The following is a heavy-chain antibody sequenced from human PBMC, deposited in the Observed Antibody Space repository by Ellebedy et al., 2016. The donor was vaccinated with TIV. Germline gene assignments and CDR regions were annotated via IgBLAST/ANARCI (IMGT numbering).Heavy chain of an antibody. D-gene: IGHD4-17*01. J-gene: IGHJ4*02. Sequence: PGGSLRLSCAASGFTFSSYSMNWVRQAPGKGLEWVSYISSSSSTIYYAYSVKGRFTISRDNAKNSLYLQINSLRDEDTAVYYCAVRVTKLYWGQGTLVTVSS. CDR2: ISSSSSTI. CDR3: AVRVTKLY. V-gene: IGHV3-48*02. CDR1: GFTFSSYS.